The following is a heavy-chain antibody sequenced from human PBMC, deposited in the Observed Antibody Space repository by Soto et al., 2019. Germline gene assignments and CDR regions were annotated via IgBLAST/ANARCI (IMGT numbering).Heavy chain of an antibody. CDR2: IDYSGST. CDR1: GGSITSSSYY. CDR3: ARQGYSGHDPIDY. D-gene: IGHD5-12*01. Sequence: QLQLQESGPGLVKPSETLSLTCTVSGGSITSSSYYWGWIRQPPGKGLEWIGSIDYSGSTYYNPSLKSRVNKSVDTSKNQFSLKLSSVTAADTAVYYCARQGYSGHDPIDYWGQGALVTVSS. V-gene: IGHV4-39*01. J-gene: IGHJ4*02.